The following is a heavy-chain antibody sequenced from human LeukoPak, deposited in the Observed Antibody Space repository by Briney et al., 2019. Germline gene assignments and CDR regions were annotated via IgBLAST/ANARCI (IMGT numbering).Heavy chain of an antibody. J-gene: IGHJ4*02. CDR1: GFTFSSYW. Sequence: GSLRLSCAASGFTFSSYWMHWVRQAPGKGLVWVSRTNNDGSITSSADSVKGRFTISRDNAKNTLYLQMNSLRAEDTAVYFCARMASGGYYDYWGQGTLVTVSS. D-gene: IGHD1-26*01. V-gene: IGHV3-74*01. CDR3: ARMASGGYYDY. CDR2: TNNDGSIT.